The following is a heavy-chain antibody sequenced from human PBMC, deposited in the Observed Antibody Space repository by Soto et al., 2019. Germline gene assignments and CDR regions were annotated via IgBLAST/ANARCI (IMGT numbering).Heavy chain of an antibody. Sequence: QVQLQESGPGLVKPSETLSLTCTVSGGSISSYYWSWIRQPPGKGLECIGYIYYSGSTNYNPSLKSRVTISVDTSKNQFSLKLSSVTAADTAVYCCARERGEVDTAMATPLELYFDYWGQGTLVTVSS. D-gene: IGHD5-18*01. J-gene: IGHJ4*02. V-gene: IGHV4-59*01. CDR1: GGSISSYY. CDR3: ARERGEVDTAMATPLELYFDY. CDR2: IYYSGST.